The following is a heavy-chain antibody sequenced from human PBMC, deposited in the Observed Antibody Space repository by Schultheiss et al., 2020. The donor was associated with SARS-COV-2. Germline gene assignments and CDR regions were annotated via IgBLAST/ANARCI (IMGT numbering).Heavy chain of an antibody. Sequence: GESLKISCAASGFTFSSYSMNWVRQAPGKGLEWVSSISSSSSYIYYADSVKGRFTISRDNAKNSLYLQMNSLRAEDTAVYYCARGLEDIVVVPAARPLDYWGQGTLVTVSS. CDR3: ARGLEDIVVVPAARPLDY. V-gene: IGHV3-21*01. D-gene: IGHD2-2*02. J-gene: IGHJ4*02. CDR2: ISSSSSYI. CDR1: GFTFSSYS.